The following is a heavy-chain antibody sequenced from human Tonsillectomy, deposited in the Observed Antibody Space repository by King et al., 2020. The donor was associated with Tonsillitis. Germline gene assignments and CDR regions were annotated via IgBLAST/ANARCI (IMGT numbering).Heavy chain of an antibody. D-gene: IGHD3-22*01. J-gene: IGHJ5*02. Sequence: VQLVESGGGLVKPGGSLRLSCAASVFTFSSYSMNWVRQAPGKALEWVSSISSSSSYIYSADSVKGRFTISRDNAKNSLYLQMNSLRAEDTAVYYCARDLNYYDSSGYRNWFDPWGQGTLVTVSS. CDR1: VFTFSSYS. CDR2: ISSSSSYI. CDR3: ARDLNYYDSSGYRNWFDP. V-gene: IGHV3-21*01.